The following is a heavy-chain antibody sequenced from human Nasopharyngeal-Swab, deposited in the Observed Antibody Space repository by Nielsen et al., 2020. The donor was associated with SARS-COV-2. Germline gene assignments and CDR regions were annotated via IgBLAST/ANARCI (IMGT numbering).Heavy chain of an antibody. CDR1: GFTFSNYW. D-gene: IGHD3-10*01. V-gene: IGHV3-7*03. Sequence: GESLKISCAASGFTFSNYWMSWVRQAPGKGLEWVANIKQDGSEIYYVDSLKGRFTISRDNSKNTLHVQMSSLRAEDTAVYYCAREGQGTPIDFWGQGTLVTVSS. CDR2: IKQDGSEI. CDR3: AREGQGTPIDF. J-gene: IGHJ4*02.